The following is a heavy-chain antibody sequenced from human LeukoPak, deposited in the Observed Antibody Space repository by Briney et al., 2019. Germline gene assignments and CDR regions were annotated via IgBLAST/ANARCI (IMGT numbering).Heavy chain of an antibody. CDR3: ARLYQGKRPPDY. Sequence: SQTLSLTCAISGDSVSSNSAAWNWIRQSPSRGLEWLGRTYFRSTWYDDYAVSMKSRITITPDTSKNQFSLHLNSVTPEDTAVYYCARLYQGKRPPDYWGQGTLVTVSS. CDR1: GDSVSSNSAA. V-gene: IGHV6-1*01. D-gene: IGHD6-25*01. J-gene: IGHJ4*02. CDR2: TYFRSTWYD.